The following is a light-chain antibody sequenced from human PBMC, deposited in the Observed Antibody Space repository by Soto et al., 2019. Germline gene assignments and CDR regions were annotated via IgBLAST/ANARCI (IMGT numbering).Light chain of an antibody. CDR1: SSDVGAYNY. J-gene: IGLJ2*01. CDR2: EVN. Sequence: QSALTQPASVSGSPGQPITISCTGTSSDVGAYNYVSWYQLHPGKAPKLMIYEVNNRPSGVSHRFSGSKSGNTASLTFSGLQPEDEADYYCSSNASSGAVVFGGGTKLNVL. CDR3: SSNASSGAVV. V-gene: IGLV2-14*01.